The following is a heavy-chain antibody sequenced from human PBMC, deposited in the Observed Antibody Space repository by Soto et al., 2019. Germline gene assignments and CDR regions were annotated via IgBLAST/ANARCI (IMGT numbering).Heavy chain of an antibody. CDR2: ISSSGSTI. CDR1: GFTFSDYY. V-gene: IGHV3-11*01. CDR3: ARDRRYYDSSGYYYDTFFDY. D-gene: IGHD3-22*01. Sequence: SLRLSCAASGFTFSDYYMSWIRQAPGKGLEWVSYISSSGSTIYYADSVKGRFTISRDNAKNSLYLQMNSLRAEDTAVYYCARDRRYYDSSGYYYDTFFDYWGQGTLVTVSS. J-gene: IGHJ4*02.